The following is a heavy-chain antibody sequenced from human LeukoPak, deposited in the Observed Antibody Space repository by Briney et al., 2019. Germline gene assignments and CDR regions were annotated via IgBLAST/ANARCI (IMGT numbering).Heavy chain of an antibody. D-gene: IGHD1-14*01. J-gene: IGHJ4*02. Sequence: GGSLRLSCAASGLTVITNDMTWVRQAPGKGLEWVSVLYSDGNTKYADSVQGRFTISRDNSRNTLYLEMNSLSPDDTAVYYCARGVEPLAANTLAYWGQGTLVTVSS. CDR2: LYSDGNT. CDR1: GLTVITND. CDR3: ARGVEPLAANTLAY. V-gene: IGHV3-53*01.